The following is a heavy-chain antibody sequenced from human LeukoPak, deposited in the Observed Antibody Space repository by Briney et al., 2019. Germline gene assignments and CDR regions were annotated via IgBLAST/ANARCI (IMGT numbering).Heavy chain of an antibody. CDR3: ARAPYYYDSSGYRGLYAFDI. Sequence: GGSLRLSCAASGFTFSSYSMNWVRQAPGEGLEWVSSISSSSSYIYYADSVKGRFTISRDNAKNSLYLQMNSLRAEDTAVYYCARAPYYYDSSGYRGLYAFDIWGQGTMVTVSS. CDR2: ISSSSSYI. J-gene: IGHJ3*02. CDR1: GFTFSSYS. D-gene: IGHD3-22*01. V-gene: IGHV3-21*01.